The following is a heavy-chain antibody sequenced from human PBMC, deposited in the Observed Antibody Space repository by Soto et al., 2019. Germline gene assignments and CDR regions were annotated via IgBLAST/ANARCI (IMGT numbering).Heavy chain of an antibody. CDR2: ISAYNGNT. J-gene: IGHJ4*02. V-gene: IGHV1-18*01. CDR3: ARLQAAAGDNDLTFDY. Sequence: GASVKASCKASGYTFTSYGISWVRQAPGQGLEWMGWISAYNGNTNYAQKLQGRVTMTTDTSTSTAYMELSSLKASDTAMYYCARLQAAAGDNDLTFDYWGQGTLVTVSS. CDR1: GYTFTSYG. D-gene: IGHD6-13*01.